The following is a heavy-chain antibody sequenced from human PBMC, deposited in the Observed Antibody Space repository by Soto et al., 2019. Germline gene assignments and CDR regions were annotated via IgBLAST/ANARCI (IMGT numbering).Heavy chain of an antibody. D-gene: IGHD3-3*01. CDR1: GGSFSGYY. V-gene: IGHV4-34*01. J-gene: IGHJ4*02. CDR2: INHSGST. Sequence: SETLSLTCAVHGGSFSGYYWSWIRQPPGKGLEWIGEINHSGSTNYNPSLKSRVTISVDTSKSQFPLKLSSVTAAGTAVYYCASTPSFCWGQGTLVTVSS. CDR3: ASTPSFC.